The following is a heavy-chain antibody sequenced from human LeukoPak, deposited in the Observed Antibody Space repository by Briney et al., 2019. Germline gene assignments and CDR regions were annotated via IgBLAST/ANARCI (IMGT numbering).Heavy chain of an antibody. CDR1: GYRFTNYW. J-gene: IGHJ4*02. CDR2: IYPGDSDT. CDR3: AREPDSSGYSFDY. D-gene: IGHD3-22*01. V-gene: IGHV5-51*01. Sequence: GESLKISCEGSGYRFTNYWIGWVRQMPGKGLEWMGIIYPGDSDTRYSPSFQGQVTISADKSISTAYLQWSSLKASDTAMYYCAREPDSSGYSFDYWGQGTLVTVSS.